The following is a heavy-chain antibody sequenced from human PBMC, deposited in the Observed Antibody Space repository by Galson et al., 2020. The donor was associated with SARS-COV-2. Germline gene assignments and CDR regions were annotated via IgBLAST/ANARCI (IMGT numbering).Heavy chain of an antibody. V-gene: IGHV3-74*01. CDR3: VRDGSGSYDY. Sequence: GESLKISCVASGLSLTTSWVHWVRQVPGKGLVWVSDLNPDGSRSSYTDSVRGRFTASRDNAKNTVYLEMNSLKGEDTAVYHCVRDGSGSYDYWGQGALVTVSP. J-gene: IGHJ4*02. D-gene: IGHD6-25*01. CDR2: LNPDGSRS. CDR1: GLSLTTSW.